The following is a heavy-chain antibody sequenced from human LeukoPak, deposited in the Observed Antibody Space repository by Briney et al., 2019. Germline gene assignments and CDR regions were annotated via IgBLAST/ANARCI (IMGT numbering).Heavy chain of an antibody. CDR1: GYTFTSYY. Sequence: ASVKVSCKASGYTFTSYYIGWVRQAPGQGLEWMGWISADNGNTNYAQKFQGRVTMTTDTSTSTAYMELRSLRSDDTAVYYCARDRGGDIEYFQHWGQGTLVTVSS. CDR3: ARDRGGDIEYFQH. J-gene: IGHJ1*01. V-gene: IGHV1-18*01. CDR2: ISADNGNT. D-gene: IGHD2-21*02.